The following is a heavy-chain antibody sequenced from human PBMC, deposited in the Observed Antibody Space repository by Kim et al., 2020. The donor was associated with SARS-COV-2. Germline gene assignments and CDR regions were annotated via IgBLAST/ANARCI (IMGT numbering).Heavy chain of an antibody. J-gene: IGHJ4*02. CDR3: ASVRYGSPYFDY. Sequence: NSNPPLTSRVTISVATSKNQFSLKLSSVTAADQAVYYGASVRYGSPYFDYWGQGTLVTVSS. V-gene: IGHV4-4*07. D-gene: IGHD3-10*01.